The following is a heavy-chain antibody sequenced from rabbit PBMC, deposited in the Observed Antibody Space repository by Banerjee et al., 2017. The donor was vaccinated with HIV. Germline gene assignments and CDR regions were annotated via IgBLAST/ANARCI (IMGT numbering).Heavy chain of an antibody. CDR1: GIDFSSYYR. Sequence: QQQLEESGGGLVKPGGTLTLTCKASGIDFSSYYRMCWVRQAPGRGLELIACIYTTSGSTWYASWVNGRFTISRSTSLNTVDLQMTSLTAADTATYFCTRGYAISSDGYRYYLDLWGPGTLVTVS. V-gene: IGHV1S43*01. J-gene: IGHJ4*01. CDR2: IYTTSGST. CDR3: TRGYAISSDGYRYYLDL. D-gene: IGHD1-1*01.